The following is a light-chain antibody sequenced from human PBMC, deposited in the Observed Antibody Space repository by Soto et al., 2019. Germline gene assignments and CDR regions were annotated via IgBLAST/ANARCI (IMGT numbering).Light chain of an antibody. J-gene: IGKJ2*01. CDR3: QHYGSSPFA. Sequence: EIVLTQSPGTLSLSPGERATLSCRASQSITSLYLAWYQQKPGQAPRLLIYDASNRATGIPVRFSGSGSGTDFALTISRLEPEDFAGYYCQHYGSSPFAFGQGTKLEIK. CDR2: DAS. V-gene: IGKV3-20*01. CDR1: QSITSLY.